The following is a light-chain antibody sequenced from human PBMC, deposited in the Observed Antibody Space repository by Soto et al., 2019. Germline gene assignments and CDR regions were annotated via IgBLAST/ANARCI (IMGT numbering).Light chain of an antibody. CDR2: DAS. V-gene: IGKV1-33*01. Sequence: DIQMTQSPSSLSASVGDRVTITCQASQDISNYLHWYQQKPGKAPQLLIYDASNLETGVPSRFSGSGSGTDFTFTISSLQPEDIATYYCQQYDNLPTLTFGGGTKVEIK. CDR3: QQYDNLPTLT. CDR1: QDISNY. J-gene: IGKJ4*01.